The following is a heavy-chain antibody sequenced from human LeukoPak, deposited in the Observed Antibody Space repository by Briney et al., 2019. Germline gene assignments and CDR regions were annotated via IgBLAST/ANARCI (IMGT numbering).Heavy chain of an antibody. V-gene: IGHV4-34*01. J-gene: IGHJ4*02. CDR1: GGSFSGYY. Sequence: SETLSLTCAVYGGSFSGYYWSWIRQPPGKGLEWIGEINHSGSTNYNPSLKSRATISVDTSKNQFSLKLSSVTAADTAVYYCARGGRWLQLRKYYFDYWGQGTLVTVSS. D-gene: IGHD5-24*01. CDR3: ARGGRWLQLRKYYFDY. CDR2: INHSGST.